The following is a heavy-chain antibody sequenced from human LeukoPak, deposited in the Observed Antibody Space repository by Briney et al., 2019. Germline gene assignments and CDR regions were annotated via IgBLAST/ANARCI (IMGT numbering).Heavy chain of an antibody. Sequence: PGGSLRLSCAASGFTFSSYGMHWVRQAPGKGLEWVAVIWYDGSNKYYADSVKGRFTISRDNSKNTLYLQMNSLRAEDTAVYYCARGGYSNGNNWFDPWGQGTLVTGSS. J-gene: IGHJ5*02. D-gene: IGHD5-18*01. CDR1: GFTFSSYG. CDR3: ARGGYSNGNNWFDP. V-gene: IGHV3-33*01. CDR2: IWYDGSNK.